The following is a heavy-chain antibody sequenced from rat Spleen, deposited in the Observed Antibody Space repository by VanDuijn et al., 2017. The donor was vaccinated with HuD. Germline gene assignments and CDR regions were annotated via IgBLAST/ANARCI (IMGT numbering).Heavy chain of an antibody. CDR2: ISTGDGST. D-gene: IGHD4-3*01. J-gene: IGHJ1*01. Sequence: EVQLVESGGGLVQPGSPLKLSCAASGFTFSSNWLNWIRQAPGKGLEWVATISTGDGSTYYRDSAKGRFTISRDNAKSTLYLQMDSLRSEDTATYYCTTGIIRRYWYFDFWGPGTMVTVSS. V-gene: IGHV5-27*01. CDR3: TTGIIRRYWYFDF. CDR1: GFTFSSNW.